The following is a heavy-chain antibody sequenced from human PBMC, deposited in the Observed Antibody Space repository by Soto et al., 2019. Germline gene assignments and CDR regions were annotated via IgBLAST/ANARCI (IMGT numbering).Heavy chain of an antibody. J-gene: IGHJ4*02. CDR2: TYYKSKWYN. Sequence: SQTLSLTCAISGDSVSSNSAAWNWIRQSPSRGLEWLGRTYYKSKWYNDYAVSVKSRISINPDSSKNQFSLQLNSVTPEDTAVYYCARGFRRDGNQPGFDYWGRETLVTV. CDR1: GDSVSSNSAA. V-gene: IGHV6-1*01. CDR3: ARGFRRDGNQPGFDY.